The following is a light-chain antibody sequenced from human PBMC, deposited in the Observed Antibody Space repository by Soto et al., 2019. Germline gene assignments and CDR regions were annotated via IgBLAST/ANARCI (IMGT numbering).Light chain of an antibody. Sequence: EVVMTQSPATLSASPGERAALSCRARQSVNTNVAWYQKKPGQPPRLLVYSASTRATGIPARFSGSGSDTEFTLTINSLQSEDFAVYYCHQYNSWPLTFCGGTKVEIK. J-gene: IGKJ4*01. CDR3: HQYNSWPLT. CDR1: QSVNTN. CDR2: SAS. V-gene: IGKV3-15*01.